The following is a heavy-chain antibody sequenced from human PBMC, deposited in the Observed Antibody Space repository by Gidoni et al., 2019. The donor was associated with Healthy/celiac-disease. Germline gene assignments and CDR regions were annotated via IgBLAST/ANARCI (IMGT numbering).Heavy chain of an antibody. Sequence: QVQLQESGPGLVKPSQTLSLTCTVSGGSISSGSYYWSWIRQPAGKGLEWSGRIYTSGSTNYNPSLKSRVTISVDTSKNQFSLKLSSVTAADTAVYYCAAGSSSPTEDYWGQGTLVTVSS. V-gene: IGHV4-61*02. J-gene: IGHJ4*02. CDR2: IYTSGST. D-gene: IGHD6-6*01. CDR1: GGSISSGSYY. CDR3: AAGSSSPTEDY.